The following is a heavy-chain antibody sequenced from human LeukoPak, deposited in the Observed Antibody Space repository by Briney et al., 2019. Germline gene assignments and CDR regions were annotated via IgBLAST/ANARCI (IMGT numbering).Heavy chain of an antibody. D-gene: IGHD3-3*01. J-gene: IGHJ3*02. CDR2: IYISGNT. V-gene: IGHV4-4*09. CDR1: GVSIRSYY. CDR3: ARHLEYVADGFDM. Sequence: SETPSLTCTVSGVSIRSYYWSWIRQPPGKGLEWIGYIYISGNTNYDPSLRSRVTMSGDTSKNQVSLKVRSVTAADTAVYFCARHLEYVADGFDMWGQGSMVTVSS.